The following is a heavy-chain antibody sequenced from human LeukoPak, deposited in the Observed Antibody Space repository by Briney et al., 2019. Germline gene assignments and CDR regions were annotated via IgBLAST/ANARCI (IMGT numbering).Heavy chain of an antibody. CDR2: INPSGGST. Sequence: GASVKVSCKASGYTFTSYYMHWVRQAPGQGLEWMGIINPSGGSTSYAQKLQGRVTMTRDTSTSTLYMELSSLRSEDTAVYYCARDARYGSGSYYYSLGYWGQGTLVTVSS. V-gene: IGHV1-46*01. CDR1: GYTFTSYY. J-gene: IGHJ4*02. D-gene: IGHD3-10*01. CDR3: ARDARYGSGSYYYSLGY.